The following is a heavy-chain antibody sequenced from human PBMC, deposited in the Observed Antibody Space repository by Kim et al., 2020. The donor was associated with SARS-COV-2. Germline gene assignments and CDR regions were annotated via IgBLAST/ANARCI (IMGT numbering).Heavy chain of an antibody. CDR1: GYTFTSYV. V-gene: IGHV1-3*01. D-gene: IGHD1-26*01. J-gene: IGHJ4*02. CDR3: ARSSLGSYLDY. CDR2: IDAGNGDT. Sequence: ASVKVSCKTSGYTFTSYVIHWVRQAPGQRLEWMGWIDAGNGDTAYSQMFQDRVTITRDTSANTAYMELISLTSEDTAVYYCARSSLGSYLDYSGQGTLVTVSS.